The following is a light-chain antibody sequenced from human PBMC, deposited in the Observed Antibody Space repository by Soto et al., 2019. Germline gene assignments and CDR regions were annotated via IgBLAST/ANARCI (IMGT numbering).Light chain of an antibody. J-gene: IGKJ5*01. CDR1: QTISNY. CDR2: ATS. V-gene: IGKV1-39*01. CDR3: HQGDT. Sequence: DIQMTQSPSSLSAYVGDRVTISCRTSQTISNYLNWIQLKPGKAPKLLIYATSRLQSGVPSRFSGSGSGTDFTLTINSLQPEDFAIYYCHQGDTFGQGTRLEIK.